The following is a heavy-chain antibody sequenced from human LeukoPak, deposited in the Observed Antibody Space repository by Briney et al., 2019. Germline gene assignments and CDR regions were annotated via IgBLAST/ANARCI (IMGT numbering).Heavy chain of an antibody. J-gene: IGHJ4*02. CDR1: GFTFSSYW. CDR3: ARESLLIAAPVDY. V-gene: IGHV3-74*01. Sequence: GGSLRLSCAASGFTFSSYWMHWVRQAPGKGLVWVSRINTDGSSTSYADSVKGRFTISRDNSKNTLYLQMNSLRAEDTAVYYCARESLLIAAPVDYWGQGTLVTVSS. CDR2: INTDGSST. D-gene: IGHD6-6*01.